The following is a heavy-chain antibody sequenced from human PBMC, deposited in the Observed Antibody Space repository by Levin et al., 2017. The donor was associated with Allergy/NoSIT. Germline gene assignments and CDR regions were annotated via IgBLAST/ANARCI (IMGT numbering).Heavy chain of an antibody. Sequence: SQTLSLTCTVSGASIRSYYWSWIRQPPGKGLEWIGYIYYTGSTNYNPSLKSRVTISADTSKNQFSLTLSSVTTADTAVYYCARDRTAYGGNSVVYYYGMDVWGQGTTVTVSS. CDR3: ARDRTAYGGNSVVYYYGMDV. CDR1: GASIRSYY. J-gene: IGHJ6*02. V-gene: IGHV4-59*01. CDR2: IYYTGST. D-gene: IGHD4-23*01.